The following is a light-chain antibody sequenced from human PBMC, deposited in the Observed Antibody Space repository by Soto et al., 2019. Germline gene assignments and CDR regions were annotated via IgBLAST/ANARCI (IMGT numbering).Light chain of an antibody. Sequence: DIQMTQSPSTLPASVGDRVTITCRASQSVDNWLAWFQQKPGKAPKVLIHKASNLDSGVPSRFSGSGWGTEFTLTITSLQPDDFATYYCQHYSASSPRTFGQGTKVEIK. CDR1: QSVDNW. V-gene: IGKV1-5*03. CDR2: KAS. J-gene: IGKJ1*01. CDR3: QHYSASSPRT.